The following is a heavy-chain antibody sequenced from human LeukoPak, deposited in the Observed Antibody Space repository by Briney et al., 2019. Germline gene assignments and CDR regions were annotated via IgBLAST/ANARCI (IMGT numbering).Heavy chain of an antibody. CDR1: GFTFSNSA. V-gene: IGHV1-58*01. CDR3: TAEVYRGYVYSYYYGMDV. J-gene: IGHJ6*02. CDR2: IVVGSDST. Sequence: GTSVKVSCKASGFTFSNSAFQWVRQARGQGLEWIGWIVVGSDSTKYAQKFQERVSITRDMSTSTAYMELSSLRSEDTAVYYCTAEVYRGYVYSYYYGMDVWGQGTTVTVSS. D-gene: IGHD5-12*01.